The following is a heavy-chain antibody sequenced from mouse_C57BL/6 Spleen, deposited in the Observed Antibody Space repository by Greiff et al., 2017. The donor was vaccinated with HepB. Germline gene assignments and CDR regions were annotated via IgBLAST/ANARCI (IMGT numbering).Heavy chain of an antibody. CDR3: ARSYYSNFRDAMDY. Sequence: DVHLVESGGGLVKPGGSLKLSCAASGFTFSDYGMHWVRQAPEKGLEWVAYISSGSSTIYYADTVKGRFTISRDNAKNTLFLQMTSLRSEDTAMYYCARSYYSNFRDAMDYWGQGTSVTVSS. J-gene: IGHJ4*01. CDR2: ISSGSSTI. CDR1: GFTFSDYG. V-gene: IGHV5-17*01. D-gene: IGHD2-5*01.